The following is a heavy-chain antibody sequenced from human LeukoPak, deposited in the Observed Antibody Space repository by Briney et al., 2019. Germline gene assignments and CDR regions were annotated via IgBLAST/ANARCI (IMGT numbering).Heavy chain of an antibody. CDR1: GGSISSNDHY. D-gene: IGHD1-1*01. Sequence: ETLSLTCTVSGGSISSNDHYWSWIRQPPGKGLEWVANIKDDGTDKYYADSVKGRFIISRDNAKNSLYLQMNSLRAEDTAVYYCTRDERWGQGALVTVSS. J-gene: IGHJ4*02. CDR3: TRDER. V-gene: IGHV3-7*01. CDR2: IKDDGTDK.